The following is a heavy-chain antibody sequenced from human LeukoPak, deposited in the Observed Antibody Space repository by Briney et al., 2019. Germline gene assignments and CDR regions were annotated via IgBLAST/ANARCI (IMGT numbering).Heavy chain of an antibody. CDR2: IYHSGST. V-gene: IGHV4-4*02. J-gene: IGHJ3*02. D-gene: IGHD3-10*01. CDR3: AKSNGYGLVDI. Sequence: SETLSLTCAVSGGSLTNDDWWNWVRQPPGKGLEWIGEIYHSGSTNYNPSLKSRVTISLDKSKNQFSLRLNSVTAADTAVYYCAKSNGYGLVDIWGQGTMVTVSS. CDR1: GGSLTNDDW.